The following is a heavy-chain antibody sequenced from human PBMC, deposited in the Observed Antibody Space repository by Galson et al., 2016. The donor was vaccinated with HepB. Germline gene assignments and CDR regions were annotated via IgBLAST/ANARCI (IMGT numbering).Heavy chain of an antibody. D-gene: IGHD6-25*01. J-gene: IGHJ4*02. V-gene: IGHV3-30-3*01. CDR2: MSYDGSSK. CDR3: ARDYCGGSGCPPGGY. CDR1: GFTFSYYA. Sequence: SLRLSCAASGFTFSYYAMYWVRQAPGKGLEWVAVMSYDGSSKNYADSVKGRFTISRDNSKSTLYLQMNSLRAEDTAVYYCARDYCGGSGCPPGGYWGQGTLSPSPQ.